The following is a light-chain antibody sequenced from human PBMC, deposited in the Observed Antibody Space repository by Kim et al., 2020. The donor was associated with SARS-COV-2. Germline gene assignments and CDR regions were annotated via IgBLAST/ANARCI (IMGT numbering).Light chain of an antibody. Sequence: DIQMTQSPSSVSASVGDRVTITCRASQDISSWLGWYQQKPGKAPKVLIYEASNLQSGVPSRFSGSGSGTDFTLTINSLQPEDFATYHCQQTHSFPLTFGGGTKLEI. CDR2: EAS. V-gene: IGKV1D-12*01. CDR3: QQTHSFPLT. J-gene: IGKJ4*01. CDR1: QDISSW.